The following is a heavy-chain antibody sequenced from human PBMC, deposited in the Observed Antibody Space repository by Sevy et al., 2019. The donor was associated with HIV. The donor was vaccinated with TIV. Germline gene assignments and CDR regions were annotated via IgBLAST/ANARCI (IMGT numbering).Heavy chain of an antibody. J-gene: IGHJ4*02. CDR3: TRGRYTYVPFDY. CDR2: IRTKAYGGTT. Sequence: GGSLRLSCTASGFTFGDYAMNWFRQAPGKGLEWVGFIRTKAYGGTTEYAASVKGRFTISRDDSKSIAYLQMKSLKTEDTAVYYCTRGRYTYVPFDYWGQGTLVTVSS. V-gene: IGHV3-49*03. D-gene: IGHD3-10*02. CDR1: GFTFGDYA.